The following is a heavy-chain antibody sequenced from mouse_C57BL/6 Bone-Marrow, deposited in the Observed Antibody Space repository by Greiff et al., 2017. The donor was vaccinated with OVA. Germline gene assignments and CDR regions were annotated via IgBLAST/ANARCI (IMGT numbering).Heavy chain of an antibody. Sequence: EVQLQQSGPELVKPGASVKISCKASGYTFTDYYMNWVKQSHGKSLEWIGDINPNNGGTSHNQKFKGKATLTVDKSSSTAYMELRSLTSEDSAVYYCAREGYYVSYYAMDYWGQGTSVTVSS. CDR1: GYTFTDYY. CDR2: INPNNGGT. J-gene: IGHJ4*01. V-gene: IGHV1-26*01. CDR3: AREGYYVSYYAMDY. D-gene: IGHD2-3*01.